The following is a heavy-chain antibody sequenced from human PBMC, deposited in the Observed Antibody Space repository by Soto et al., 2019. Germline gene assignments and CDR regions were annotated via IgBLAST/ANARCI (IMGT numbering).Heavy chain of an antibody. D-gene: IGHD2-21*02. V-gene: IGHV1-46*03. J-gene: IGHJ4*02. CDR3: ARGGNSGSFDY. CDR1: GYTFTIYY. Sequence: ASVNVSCKAAGYTFTIYYMHWVRQAPGQGLEWMGIINPSGGSTSYAQKFQGRVTMTRDTSTSTVYMELSSLRSEDTAVYYCARGGNSGSFDYWGQGTLVTVSS. CDR2: INPSGGST.